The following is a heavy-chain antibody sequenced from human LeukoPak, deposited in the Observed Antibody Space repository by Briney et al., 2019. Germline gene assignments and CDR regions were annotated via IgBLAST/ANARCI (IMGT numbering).Heavy chain of an antibody. J-gene: IGHJ2*01. D-gene: IGHD5-12*01. Sequence: SETLSLTCTVSGGRISSSYWSWLRQPPGKALEWIGYIYHSGDTNYNPPLKSRVTISVDTSKNQFSLNLSSVTAADTAVYHCARRSGDYWYFDLWGRGTLVTV. CDR3: ARRSGDYWYFDL. CDR1: GGRISSSY. V-gene: IGHV4-59*08. CDR2: IYHSGDT.